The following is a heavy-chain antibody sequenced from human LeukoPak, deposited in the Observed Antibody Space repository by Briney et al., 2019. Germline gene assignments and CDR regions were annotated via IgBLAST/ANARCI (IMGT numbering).Heavy chain of an antibody. CDR3: AKASNNHGLGGTVEY. D-gene: IGHD1-14*01. J-gene: IGHJ4*02. Sequence: GGSLRLSCADSGFTFSRYAMHWVRQAPGKGLEWVAVISYDGSNKFYADSVKGRLAISRDNSKNTLYLQMNSLRTEDTAVYCCAKASNNHGLGGTVEYWGQGTLVTVSS. CDR1: GFTFSRYA. CDR2: ISYDGSNK. V-gene: IGHV3-30*18.